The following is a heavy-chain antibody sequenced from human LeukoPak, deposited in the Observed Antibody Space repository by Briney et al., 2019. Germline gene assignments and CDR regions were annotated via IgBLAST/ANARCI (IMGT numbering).Heavy chain of an antibody. CDR1: GFTFDDYG. D-gene: IGHD4-17*01. V-gene: IGHV3-20*01. CDR2: INWNGGST. Sequence: GGSLRLSCAASGFTFDDYGMSWVRQAPGKGLEWVSGINWNGGSTGYADSVKGRFTISRDNAKNSLYLQMNSLRAEDTALYHCARGYYGDPLDYWGRGTLVTVSS. J-gene: IGHJ2*01. CDR3: ARGYYGDPLDY.